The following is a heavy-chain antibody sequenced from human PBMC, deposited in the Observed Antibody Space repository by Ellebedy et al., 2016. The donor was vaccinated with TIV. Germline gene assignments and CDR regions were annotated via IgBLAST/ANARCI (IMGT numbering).Heavy chain of an antibody. CDR2: IRGKPNNYAT. CDR3: ARQRTDSSGGAFDI. Sequence: PGGSLRLSCAASGFTFSDSGMSWVRQASGKGLEWVGRIRGKPNNYATAYAASLKGRFTISRDDSKNTAYLEMNSLKTEDTAVYYCARQRTDSSGGAFDIWGQGTMVTVAS. CDR1: GFTFSDSG. D-gene: IGHD3-22*01. V-gene: IGHV3-73*01. J-gene: IGHJ3*02.